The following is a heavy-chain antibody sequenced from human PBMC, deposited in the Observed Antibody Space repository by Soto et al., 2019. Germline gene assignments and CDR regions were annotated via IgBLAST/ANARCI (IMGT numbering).Heavy chain of an antibody. V-gene: IGHV4-34*01. J-gene: IGHJ4*02. CDR1: GGTFSGYY. D-gene: IGHD3-10*01. CDR3: ASTAGILLWFGELRYYFDF. CDR2: INHSGTT. Sequence: QVHLQQWGAGLLKPSETLSLTCAVYGGTFSGYYWSWIRQPPGKGLEWIGEINHSGTTNYNPSLKSRVTISMDTSKIQFSLKLSSVTAADTAVYYCASTAGILLWFGELRYYFDFWGQGTLVTV.